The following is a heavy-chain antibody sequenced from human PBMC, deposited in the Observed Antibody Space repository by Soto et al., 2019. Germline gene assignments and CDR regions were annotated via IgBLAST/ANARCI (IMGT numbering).Heavy chain of an antibody. D-gene: IGHD3-10*01. CDR1: GGTFSSCA. CDR3: ARDVARITMVRGVILDYYYGMDV. CDR2: IIPIFGTA. Sequence: SVKVSCKASGGTFSSCAISWVRQAPGQGLEWMRGIIPIFGTANYAQKFQGRVTITGDESTSTAYMELSSLRSEDTAVYYCARDVARITMVRGVILDYYYGMDVWGQGTTVTVSS. J-gene: IGHJ6*02. V-gene: IGHV1-69*13.